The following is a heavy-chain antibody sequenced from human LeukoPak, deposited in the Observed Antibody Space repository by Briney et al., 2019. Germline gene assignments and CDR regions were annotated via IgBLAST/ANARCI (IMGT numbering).Heavy chain of an antibody. CDR2: IYHSGST. V-gene: IGHV4-38-2*01. CDR3: ARAFLVTFWGVIVPDY. D-gene: IGHD3-16*02. J-gene: IGHJ4*02. Sequence: PSETLSLTCAVSGYSISSGYYWGWIRQPPGKGLEWIGSIYHSGSTYYNPTLKSRVTISVDTSKHQFSPKLTSVTAADTAVYYCARAFLVTFWGVIVPDYWGQGTLVTVSS. CDR1: GYSISSGYY.